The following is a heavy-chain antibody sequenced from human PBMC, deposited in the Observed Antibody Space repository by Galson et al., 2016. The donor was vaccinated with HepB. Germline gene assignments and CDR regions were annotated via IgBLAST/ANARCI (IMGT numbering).Heavy chain of an antibody. Sequence: SLRLSCAASGFTFNSYGMSWVRQAPGKGLEWVSSISGGGGSTDYAGSVKGRLTISRDNSKNKLYLHLNSLRAEDTAVYLCVKGLYGSGSSGDYGGQGTLVTVSS. J-gene: IGHJ4*02. CDR3: VKGLYGSGSSGDY. D-gene: IGHD3-10*01. CDR1: GFTFNSYG. V-gene: IGHV3-23*01. CDR2: ISGGGGST.